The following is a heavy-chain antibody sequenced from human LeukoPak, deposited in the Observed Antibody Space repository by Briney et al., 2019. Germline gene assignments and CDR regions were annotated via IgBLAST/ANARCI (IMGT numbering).Heavy chain of an antibody. V-gene: IGHV4-59*01. CDR2: IYYSGST. J-gene: IGHJ3*02. Sequence: SETLSPTCTVSGGSISSYYWSWIRQPPGKGLEWIGYIYYSGSTNYNPSLKSRVTISVDTSKNQFSLKLSSVTAADTAVYYCARGVYDGIVVVPAAIAVFGAFDIWGQGTMVTVSS. CDR3: ARGVYDGIVVVPAAIAVFGAFDI. D-gene: IGHD2-2*01. CDR1: GGSISSYY.